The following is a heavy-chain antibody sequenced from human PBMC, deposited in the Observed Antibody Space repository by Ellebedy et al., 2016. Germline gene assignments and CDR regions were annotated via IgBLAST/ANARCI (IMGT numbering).Heavy chain of an antibody. Sequence: GESLKISCAASGFTFNYYSMNWVRQAPGKGLEWVSYISKSSSTISYADSVRGRFIISRDNAKNSLYLQMNSLRAEDTAIYYCARGEYYYLDVWGKGTTVTVP. CDR3: ARGEYYYLDV. V-gene: IGHV3-48*04. J-gene: IGHJ6*03. CDR2: ISKSSSTI. CDR1: GFTFNYYS.